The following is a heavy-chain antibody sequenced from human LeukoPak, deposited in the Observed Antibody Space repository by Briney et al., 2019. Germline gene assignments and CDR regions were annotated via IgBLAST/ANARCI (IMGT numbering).Heavy chain of an antibody. D-gene: IGHD4-17*01. CDR2: INPNSGGT. CDR1: GYTFTGYY. Sequence: ASVNVSCKASGYTFTGYYMHWVRPAPGQGLAWMGWINPNSGGTNYAQKFQGRVTMTRDTSISTAYMELSRLRSDDTAVYYCAKATVTTEEFDYWGQGTLVTVSS. J-gene: IGHJ4*02. CDR3: AKATVTTEEFDY. V-gene: IGHV1-2*02.